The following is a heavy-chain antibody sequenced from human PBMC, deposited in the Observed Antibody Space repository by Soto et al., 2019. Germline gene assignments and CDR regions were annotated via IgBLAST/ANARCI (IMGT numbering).Heavy chain of an antibody. Sequence: EVQLLESGGGLIQPGGTLRLSCAASGFNIGIYAMSWVRQAPGKGLEWVSLIREGFDSTYYADSVKGRFTISRDTSKNILYLQMNSLRVDDTAVYYCARDPDSNGYPTLDYWGQGTLVTVSS. J-gene: IGHJ4*02. CDR3: ARDPDSNGYPTLDY. V-gene: IGHV3-23*01. CDR1: GFNIGIYA. D-gene: IGHD3-22*01. CDR2: IREGFDST.